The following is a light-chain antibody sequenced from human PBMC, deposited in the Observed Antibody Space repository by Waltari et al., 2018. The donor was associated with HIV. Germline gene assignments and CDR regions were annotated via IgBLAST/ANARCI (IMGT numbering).Light chain of an antibody. CDR3: QETYSPTRA. J-gene: IGKJ2*01. CDR2: VAS. CDR1: QTINNH. Sequence: DIQMTQSPSSLSASVGDRVPITCRASQTINNHLNWYQQKSGKAPELLIYVASSLQGGVPYRFSGSGSGTDFTLTISSLQPEDFATYYCQETYSPTRAFGQGTKLEIK. V-gene: IGKV1-39*01.